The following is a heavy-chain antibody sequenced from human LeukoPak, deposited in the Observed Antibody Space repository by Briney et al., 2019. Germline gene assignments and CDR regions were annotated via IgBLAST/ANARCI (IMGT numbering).Heavy chain of an antibody. CDR3: ARRDHLGLGY. Sequence: RGESLKISCKGSGYSFTSYWITWVRQIPGKGLEWLGRTDPSDSYTNYSPSFQGHVTISADKSISTAYLQWSGLKASDTAMYYCARRDHLGLGYWGQGTLVTVS. J-gene: IGHJ4*02. D-gene: IGHD1-14*01. V-gene: IGHV5-10-1*01. CDR2: TDPSDSYT. CDR1: GYSFTSYW.